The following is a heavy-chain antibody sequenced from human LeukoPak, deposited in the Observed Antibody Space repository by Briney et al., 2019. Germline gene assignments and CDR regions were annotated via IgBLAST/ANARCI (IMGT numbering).Heavy chain of an antibody. V-gene: IGHV3-48*03. Sequence: GGSLRLSCAASGFTFSSYEMNWVRQAPGKGLEWVSYISSSGSTIYYADSVKGRFTISRGNAKNSLYLQMNSLRAEDTAVYYCARKWLRSGDYWGQGTLVTVSS. D-gene: IGHD5-12*01. CDR1: GFTFSSYE. CDR3: ARKWLRSGDY. J-gene: IGHJ4*02. CDR2: ISSSGSTI.